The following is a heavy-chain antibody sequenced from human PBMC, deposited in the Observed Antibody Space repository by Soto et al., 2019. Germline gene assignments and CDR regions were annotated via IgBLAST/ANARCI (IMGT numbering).Heavy chain of an antibody. J-gene: IGHJ6*02. CDR2: ISYDGSNK. V-gene: IGHV3-30-3*01. D-gene: IGHD1-26*01. Sequence: GGSLRLSCAASGFTFSSYAMHWVRQAPGKGLEWVAVISYDGSNKYYADSVKGRFTISRDNSKNTLYLQMNSLRAEDTAVYYWARGWDYPEYSGMAVGGQGPPLTVPS. CDR3: ARGWDYPEYSGMAV. CDR1: GFTFSSYA.